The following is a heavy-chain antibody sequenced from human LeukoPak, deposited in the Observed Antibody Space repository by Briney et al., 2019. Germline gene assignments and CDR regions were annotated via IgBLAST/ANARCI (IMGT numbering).Heavy chain of an antibody. CDR2: IIPILGIA. D-gene: IGHD1-1*01. CDR3: AKEERQDFYYFDY. Sequence: ASVTVSFKASGGSFSNYGINWVGQAPGQGLEWMGRIIPILGIANYAQKLQGRVTITADKSTSTAYMELSSLRSEDTAVYYCAKEERQDFYYFDYWRQGTLVTVSS. V-gene: IGHV1-69*04. J-gene: IGHJ4*02. CDR1: GGSFSNYG.